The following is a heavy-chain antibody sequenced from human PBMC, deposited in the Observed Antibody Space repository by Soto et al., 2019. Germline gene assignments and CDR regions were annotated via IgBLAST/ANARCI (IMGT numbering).Heavy chain of an antibody. V-gene: IGHV4-30-2*01. CDR2: IYHSGST. CDR3: ARGGTMVRGVGVAFDI. J-gene: IGHJ3*02. D-gene: IGHD3-10*01. CDR1: GGSISSGGYS. Sequence: SETLSLTCAVSGGSISSGGYSWSWIRQPPGKGLEWIGYIYHSGSTYYNPSLKSRVTISVGRSKNQFSLKLSSVTAADTAVYYCARGGTMVRGVGVAFDIWGQGTMVTVSS.